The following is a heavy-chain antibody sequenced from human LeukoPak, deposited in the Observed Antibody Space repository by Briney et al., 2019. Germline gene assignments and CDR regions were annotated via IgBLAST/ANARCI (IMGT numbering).Heavy chain of an antibody. CDR3: ARYSSSWYHYMDV. V-gene: IGHV1-18*04. CDR1: GYTFPTYG. D-gene: IGHD6-13*01. J-gene: IGHJ6*03. CDR2: ISTYKGTT. Sequence: GASVKVSCKAIGYTFPTYGIAWVRQAPGQGLEWMGCISTYKGTTNYTQKFQGRVAMTTDTSASTAYMELRSLRSDDTAVYYCARYSSSWYHYMDVWGNGTTVTVSS.